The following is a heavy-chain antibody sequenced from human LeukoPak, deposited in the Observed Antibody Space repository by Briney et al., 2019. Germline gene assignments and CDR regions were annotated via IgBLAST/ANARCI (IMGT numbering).Heavy chain of an antibody. D-gene: IGHD6-13*01. CDR1: GFTVSSNY. V-gene: IGHV3-53*01. CDR2: IYSGGST. CDR3: ARDLSSSLGYYYGMDV. Sequence: GGSLRLSCAASGFTVSSNYMSWVRQAPGKGLEWVSVIYSGGSTYYADSVKGRFTISRDNSKNTLYLQMNSLRAEDTAVYYCARDLSSSLGYYYGMDVWGQGTTVTVSS. J-gene: IGHJ6*02.